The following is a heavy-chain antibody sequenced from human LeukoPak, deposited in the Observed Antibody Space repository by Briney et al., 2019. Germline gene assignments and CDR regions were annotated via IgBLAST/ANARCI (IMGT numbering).Heavy chain of an antibody. CDR2: IIPILGIA. CDR3: ARERGVVVVPAATPYGMDV. CDR1: GGTFSSYA. V-gene: IGHV1-69*04. Sequence: ASVKVSCKASGGTFSSYAISWVRQAPGQGLEWMGRIIPILGIANYAQKFQGRVTITADKSTSTAYMELSSLRSEDTAVYYCARERGVVVVPAATPYGMDVWGQGTTVTVSS. D-gene: IGHD2-2*01. J-gene: IGHJ6*02.